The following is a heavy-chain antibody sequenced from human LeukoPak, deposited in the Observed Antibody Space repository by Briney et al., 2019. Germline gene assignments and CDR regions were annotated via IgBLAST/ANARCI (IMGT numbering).Heavy chain of an antibody. D-gene: IGHD5-24*01. J-gene: IGHJ4*02. CDR1: GGSISSYY. CDR3: ARGRQDGYNYGIFDY. CDR2: IYYSGST. Sequence: SETLSLTCTVSGGSISSYYWSWIRQPPGKGLEWIGYIYYSGSTNYNPSLRSRVTISVDTSKNQFSLKLSAVTAADTAVYYCARGRQDGYNYGIFDYWGQGTLVTVSS. V-gene: IGHV4-59*01.